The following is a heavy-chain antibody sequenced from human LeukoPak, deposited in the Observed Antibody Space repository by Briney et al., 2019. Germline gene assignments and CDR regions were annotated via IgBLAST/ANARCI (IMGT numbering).Heavy chain of an antibody. Sequence: SQTLSLTCTVSGGSISSGGYYWSWIRQHPGKGLEWIGYIYYSGSTYYNPSLKSRVTISVDTSKNQFSLKLSSVTAADTAVYYCARDTMSLSGTQDYFDYWGQGTLVTVSS. CDR2: IYYSGST. D-gene: IGHD1-7*01. V-gene: IGHV4-31*03. J-gene: IGHJ4*02. CDR1: GGSISSGGYY. CDR3: ARDTMSLSGTQDYFDY.